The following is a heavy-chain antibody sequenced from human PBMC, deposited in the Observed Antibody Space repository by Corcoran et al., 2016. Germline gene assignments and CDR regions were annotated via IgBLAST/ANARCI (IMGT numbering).Heavy chain of an antibody. Sequence: QVQLQESGPGLVKPSETLSLTCSVSGGSISSYYWSWIRQPPGTGLEWIVSIYYIGSTTYNPSLKSRVTISGDPSKNQVSLELSAVTAADTAVYYCASRREGYNYYCDLWGRGTQVTVSS. V-gene: IGHV4-59*01. CDR3: ASRREGYNYYCDL. J-gene: IGHJ2*01. CDR1: GGSISSYY. CDR2: IYYIGST. D-gene: IGHD5-12*01.